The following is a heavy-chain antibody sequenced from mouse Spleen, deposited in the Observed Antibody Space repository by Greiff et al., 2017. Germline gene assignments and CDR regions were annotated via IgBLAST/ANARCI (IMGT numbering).Heavy chain of an antibody. V-gene: IGHV1-20*01. Sequence: VQLKESGPELVKPGDSVKISCKASGYSFTGYFMNWVMQSHGKSLEWIGRINPYNGDTFYNQKFKGKATLTVDKSSSTAHMELRSLTSEDSAVYYCARGGNYGFDYWGQGTTLTVSS. CDR3: ARGGNYGFDY. CDR1: GYSFTGYF. CDR2: INPYNGDT. J-gene: IGHJ2*01. D-gene: IGHD2-1*01.